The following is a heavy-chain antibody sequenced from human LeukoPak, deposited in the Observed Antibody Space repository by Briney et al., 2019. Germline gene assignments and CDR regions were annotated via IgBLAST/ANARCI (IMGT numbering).Heavy chain of an antibody. Sequence: SQTLSLTCTVSSGSISSGGYYWSWIRQHPGKGLEWIGYIYYSGSTYYNPSLKSRVTISVDTSKNQFSLKLSSVTAADTAVYYCARDLGSSSDYYYGMDVWGQGTTVTVSS. CDR3: ARDLGSSSDYYYGMDV. D-gene: IGHD6-6*01. V-gene: IGHV4-31*03. CDR1: SGSISSGGYY. J-gene: IGHJ6*02. CDR2: IYYSGST.